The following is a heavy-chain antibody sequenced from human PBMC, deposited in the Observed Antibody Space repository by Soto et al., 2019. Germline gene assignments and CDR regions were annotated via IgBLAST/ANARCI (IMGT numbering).Heavy chain of an antibody. CDR3: ARSPIVVVPAASDAFDI. CDR2: IIPTSGGT. D-gene: IGHD2-2*01. Sequence: ASVKVSCKASGYTFTGYYMHWVRQAPGQGLEWIGWIIPTSGGTNYAQKFQGWVTMTRDTSISTAYMELSRLRSDDTAVYYCARSPIVVVPAASDAFDIWGQGTMVTVSS. CDR1: GYTFTGYY. V-gene: IGHV1-2*04. J-gene: IGHJ3*02.